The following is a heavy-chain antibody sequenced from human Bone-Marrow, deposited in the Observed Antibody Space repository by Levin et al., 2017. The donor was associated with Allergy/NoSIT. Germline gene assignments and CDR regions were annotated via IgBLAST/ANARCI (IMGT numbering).Heavy chain of an antibody. CDR3: AKVVSSSSWYTPFDY. J-gene: IGHJ4*02. CDR2: ISGSGGST. V-gene: IGHV3-23*01. D-gene: IGHD6-13*01. CDR1: GFTFSSYA. Sequence: SCAASGFTFSSYAMSWVRQAPGKGLEWVSAISGSGGSTYYADSVKGRFTISRDNSKNTLYLQMNSLRAEDTAVYYCAKVVSSSSWYTPFDYWGQGTLVTVSS.